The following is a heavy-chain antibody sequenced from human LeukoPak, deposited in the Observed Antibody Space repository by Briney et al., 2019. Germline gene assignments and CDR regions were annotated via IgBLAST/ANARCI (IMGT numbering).Heavy chain of an antibody. CDR3: ARTLRFLYHWFDP. Sequence: SQTLSLTCTVSGGSISSGSYYWGWVRQPPGKGLEWIGSIYYSGSTYYNPTLKSRVTISVDTSKNQFSLKLSSVTAADTAVYYCARTLRFLYHWFDPWGQGTLVTVSS. D-gene: IGHD3-3*01. CDR2: IYYSGST. V-gene: IGHV4-39*07. CDR1: GGSISSGSYY. J-gene: IGHJ5*02.